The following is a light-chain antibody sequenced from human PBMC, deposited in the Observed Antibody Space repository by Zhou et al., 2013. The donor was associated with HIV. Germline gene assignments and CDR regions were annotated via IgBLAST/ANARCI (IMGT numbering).Light chain of an antibody. CDR3: QQYSESPIT. CDR2: GAS. V-gene: IGKV1-12*01. CDR1: QGISKW. Sequence: DIQMTQSPSSVSASVGDRITITCRASQGISKWLAWYQQKPGKAPKLLIYGASSLQSGVPSKFSGSGSGTEFALTINSLQAEESATYYCQQYSESPITFGQGTRLEI. J-gene: IGKJ5*01.